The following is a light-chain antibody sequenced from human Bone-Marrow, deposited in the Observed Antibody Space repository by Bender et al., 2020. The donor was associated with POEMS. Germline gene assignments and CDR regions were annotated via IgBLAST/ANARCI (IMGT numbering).Light chain of an antibody. CDR1: DLGDKY. J-gene: IGLJ2*01. Sequence: SYEVTQPPSVSVSPGQTASITCSGDDLGDKYVAWYQQKPGQSPVLVIYQDTKRPSGIPERFSGSNSGNTATLTISGTQAMDEADYYCRAWDAYSVVFGGGTKLTVL. CDR2: QDT. CDR3: RAWDAYSVV. V-gene: IGLV3-1*01.